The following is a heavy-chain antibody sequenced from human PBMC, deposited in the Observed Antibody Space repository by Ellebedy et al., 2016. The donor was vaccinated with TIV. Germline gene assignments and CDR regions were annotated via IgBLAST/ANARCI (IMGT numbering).Heavy chain of an antibody. CDR2: MNPNSGNT. V-gene: IGHV1-8*01. D-gene: IGHD4-17*01. Sequence: ASVKVSCXASGYTFTSYDINWVRQAIGQGLEWMGWMNPNSGNTGYEQKFQGRVTMTRNTSITTAYMELSSLRSEDTAVYYCARSMTTVNPFDYWGQGTLVTVSS. CDR1: GYTFTSYD. J-gene: IGHJ4*02. CDR3: ARSMTTVNPFDY.